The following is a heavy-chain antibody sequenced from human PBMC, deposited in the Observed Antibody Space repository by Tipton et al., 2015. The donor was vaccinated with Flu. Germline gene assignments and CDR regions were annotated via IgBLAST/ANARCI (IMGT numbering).Heavy chain of an antibody. V-gene: IGHV5-51*03. J-gene: IGHJ4*02. Sequence: QLVQSGAEVIKPGKSLKLSCKGSGYNFSTDCIGWVRQRPGKGLEWMGSIFGSDSHATYSPSFRGQVTISVDKSINTAYLQWSSLKASDTAMYYCVRPQDSYGIPAAFFLDYWGQGTLVTVSS. D-gene: IGHD2-2*01. CDR1: GYNFSTDC. CDR2: IFGSDSHA. CDR3: VRPQDSYGIPAAFFLDY.